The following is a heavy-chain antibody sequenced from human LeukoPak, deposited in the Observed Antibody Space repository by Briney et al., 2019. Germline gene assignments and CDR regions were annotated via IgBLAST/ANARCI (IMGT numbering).Heavy chain of an antibody. J-gene: IGHJ4*02. CDR2: INPNSGGT. Sequence: ASVKASCKASGYTFTGYYMHWVRQAPGQGLEWMGWINPNSGGTNYAQKFQGRVTMTRDTSISTAYMELSRLRSDDTAVYYCARGPDFGGFFDYWGQGTLVTVSS. CDR3: ARGPDFGGFFDY. CDR1: GYTFTGYY. D-gene: IGHD3-16*01. V-gene: IGHV1-2*02.